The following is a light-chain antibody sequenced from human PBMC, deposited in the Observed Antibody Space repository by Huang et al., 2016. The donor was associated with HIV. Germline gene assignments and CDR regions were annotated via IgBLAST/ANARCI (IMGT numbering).Light chain of an antibody. V-gene: IGKV3-11*01. CDR1: KSVSSY. J-gene: IGKJ4*01. CDR2: DAS. Sequence: EIVLTQSPATLSLSPGERATLSCRASKSVSSYLAWYQQKPGKAPRLLIYDASNRATGIPARCSGSGSGTDFTLTSSSLEPEDFAVYYCQQRSNWAPITFGGGTKVEIK. CDR3: QQRSNWAPIT.